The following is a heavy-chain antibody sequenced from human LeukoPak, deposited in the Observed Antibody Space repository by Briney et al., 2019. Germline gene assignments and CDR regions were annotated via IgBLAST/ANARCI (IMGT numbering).Heavy chain of an antibody. CDR1: GGSISSYY. D-gene: IGHD3-9*01. CDR2: IYYSGST. V-gene: IGHV4-59*01. Sequence: SETLYLTCTVSGGSISSYYWSWIRQPPGKGLEWIGYIYYSGSTNYNPSLKSRVTISVDTSKNQFSLKLSSVTAADTAVYYCARDPYYDILTGTVGSAFDIWGQGTMVTVSS. CDR3: ARDPYYDILTGTVGSAFDI. J-gene: IGHJ3*02.